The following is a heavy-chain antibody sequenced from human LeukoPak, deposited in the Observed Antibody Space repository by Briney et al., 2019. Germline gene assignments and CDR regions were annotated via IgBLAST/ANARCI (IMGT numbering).Heavy chain of an antibody. V-gene: IGHV4-39*01. D-gene: IGHD6-13*01. CDR2: IYYSGST. CDR3: ARWSSSWYYFDY. J-gene: IGHJ4*02. Sequence: SETLSLTCTVSGGSISSSSYYWGWMRQPRGKGLEWIGRIYYSGSTYYNPSLKSRVTISVDTSKNQFSLKLSSVTAADTAVYYCARWSSSWYYFDYWGQGTLVTVSS. CDR1: GGSISSSSYY.